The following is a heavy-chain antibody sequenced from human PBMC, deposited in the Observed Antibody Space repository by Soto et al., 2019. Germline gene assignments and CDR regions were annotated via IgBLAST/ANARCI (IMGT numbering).Heavy chain of an antibody. Sequence: QVQLVQSGAEVKKPGSSVKVSCKASGGTFSSYAISWVRQAPGQGLEWMGGIIPIFGTANYAQKFQGRVTITADESTRTAYMELSSLRSEDTAVYYCAAVGYCSGGSCYEDYYYYYGMDVWGQGTTVTVSS. D-gene: IGHD2-15*01. CDR2: IIPIFGTA. CDR3: AAVGYCSGGSCYEDYYYYYGMDV. CDR1: GGTFSSYA. J-gene: IGHJ6*02. V-gene: IGHV1-69*01.